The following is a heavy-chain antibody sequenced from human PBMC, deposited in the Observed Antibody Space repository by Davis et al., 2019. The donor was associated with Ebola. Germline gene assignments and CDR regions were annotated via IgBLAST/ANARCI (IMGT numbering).Heavy chain of an antibody. CDR3: ARTPMYSSSWYCWFDP. J-gene: IGHJ5*02. Sequence: MPSETLSLTCAVYGGSFSGYYWSWIRQPPGKGLEWIGDINHSGSTNYNPSLKSRVTISVDTSKNQFSLKLSSVTAAATAVYYCARTPMYSSSWYCWFDPWGQGTLVTVSS. V-gene: IGHV4-34*01. CDR1: GGSFSGYY. CDR2: INHSGST. D-gene: IGHD6-13*01.